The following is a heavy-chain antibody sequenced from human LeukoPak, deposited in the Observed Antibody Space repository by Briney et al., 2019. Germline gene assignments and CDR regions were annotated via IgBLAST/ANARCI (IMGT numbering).Heavy chain of an antibody. V-gene: IGHV3-48*03. CDR2: INGGGANI. Sequence: PGGPLRLSCAASGFTFSNYEMNWVRQAPGKGLEWVSYINGGGANIYYADSVQGRFTISRDNAKNSLYLQMNNLRVEDTAVYYCARLLIVGTNYDYWGQGTLVTVSS. CDR1: GFTFSNYE. D-gene: IGHD1-26*01. CDR3: ARLLIVGTNYDY. J-gene: IGHJ4*02.